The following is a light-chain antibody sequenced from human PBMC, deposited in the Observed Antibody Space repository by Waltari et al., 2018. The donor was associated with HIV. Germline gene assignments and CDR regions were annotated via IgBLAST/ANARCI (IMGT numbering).Light chain of an antibody. CDR1: SSNLGPNT. Sequence: QPVLTQPPSASGTPGQRVTIPCSGSSSNLGPNTASWYQQVPGTSPKLLIYNNNQRPSGVPDRFSGSKSGTSASLAITGLQSEDEADYHCAAWDDSLNGQVVFGGGTKLTVL. CDR3: AAWDDSLNGQVV. J-gene: IGLJ3*02. V-gene: IGLV1-44*01. CDR2: NNN.